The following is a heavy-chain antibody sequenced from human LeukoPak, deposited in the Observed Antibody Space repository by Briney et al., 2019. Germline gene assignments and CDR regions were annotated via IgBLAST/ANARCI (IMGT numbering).Heavy chain of an antibody. J-gene: IGHJ4*02. Sequence: GGSQRLSCAASGFTFSDYYMNWVRQAPGKGLEWVSYISSSGSTIYYANSVQGRFTVSRDNAKNSLYLQMNSLRAEDTAVYYCARARRSSGWYLPDYWGQGTLVTVSS. D-gene: IGHD6-19*01. CDR1: GFTFSDYY. CDR2: ISSSGSTI. V-gene: IGHV3-11*04. CDR3: ARARRSSGWYLPDY.